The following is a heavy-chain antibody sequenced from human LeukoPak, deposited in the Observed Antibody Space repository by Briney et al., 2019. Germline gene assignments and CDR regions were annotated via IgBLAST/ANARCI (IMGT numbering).Heavy chain of an antibody. CDR3: ARVGRGSGSYYDAFDI. Sequence: GGSLRLSCAASGFTFSDYYMSWIRQAPGKGLEWVSYISSSGSTIYYADSVKGRFTISRDNAKNSLYLQMNSLRAEDTALYYCARVGRGSGSYYDAFDIWGQGTMVTVSS. J-gene: IGHJ3*02. V-gene: IGHV3-11*01. CDR2: ISSSGSTI. D-gene: IGHD1-26*01. CDR1: GFTFSDYY.